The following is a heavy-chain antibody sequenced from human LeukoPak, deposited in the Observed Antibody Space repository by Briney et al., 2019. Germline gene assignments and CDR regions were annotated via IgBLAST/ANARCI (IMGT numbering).Heavy chain of an antibody. J-gene: IGHJ4*02. Sequence: ASVKVSCKASGYTFTSYGISWVRQAPGQGLEWMGWISAYNGNTNYAQKLQGRVTMTTDTSTSTAYMELRSLRSDDTAVYYCARDLAMYYYDSSGYYDQPGDYWGQGTLVTVSS. D-gene: IGHD3-22*01. V-gene: IGHV1-18*01. CDR2: ISAYNGNT. CDR3: ARDLAMYYYDSSGYYDQPGDY. CDR1: GYTFTSYG.